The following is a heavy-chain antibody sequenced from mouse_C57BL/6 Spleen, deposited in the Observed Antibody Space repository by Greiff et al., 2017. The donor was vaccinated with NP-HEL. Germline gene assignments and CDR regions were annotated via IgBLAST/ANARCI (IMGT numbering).Heavy chain of an antibody. CDR1: GYTFTDYY. Sequence: VQLQQSGPELVKPGASVKISCKASGYTFTDYYMNWVKQSHGKSLEWIGDINPNNGGTSYNQKFKGKATLTVDKSSSTAYMELRSLTSEDSAVYYCARKGYGGFDYWGQGTTLTVSS. V-gene: IGHV1-26*01. CDR3: ARKGYGGFDY. D-gene: IGHD1-1*01. J-gene: IGHJ2*01. CDR2: INPNNGGT.